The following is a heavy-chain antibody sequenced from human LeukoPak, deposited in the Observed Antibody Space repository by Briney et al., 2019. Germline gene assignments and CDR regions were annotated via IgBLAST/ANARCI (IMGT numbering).Heavy chain of an antibody. CDR1: GFTFSSYW. D-gene: IGHD7-27*01. Sequence: PGGSLRLSCAASGFTFSSYWMSWVRQAPGKGLEWVANIKQDGSEKYYVDSVKGRFTISRDNAKNSLYLQMNSLRAEDTAVYYCAREPLTGNDDAFDIWGQGTMVTVSS. CDR2: IKQDGSEK. J-gene: IGHJ3*02. V-gene: IGHV3-7*01. CDR3: AREPLTGNDDAFDI.